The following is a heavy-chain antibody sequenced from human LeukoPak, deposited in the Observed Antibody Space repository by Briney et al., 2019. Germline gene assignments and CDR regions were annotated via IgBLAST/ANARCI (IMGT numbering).Heavy chain of an antibody. V-gene: IGHV4-4*02. D-gene: IGHD3-22*01. CDR2: IYHTGST. Sequence: SETLSLTCAVSGGSISSSNWWSWVRQPPGKGLEWIGEIYHTGSTNYNPSLKSRVTISVDKSKNQFSLKLSSVTAADTAVYYCARGQTVDSSGYYHYYYYYMDVWGKGTTVTVSS. J-gene: IGHJ6*03. CDR1: GGSISSSNW. CDR3: ARGQTVDSSGYYHYYYYYMDV.